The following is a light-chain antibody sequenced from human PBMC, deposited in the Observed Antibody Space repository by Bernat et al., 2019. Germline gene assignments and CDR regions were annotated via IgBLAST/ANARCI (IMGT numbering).Light chain of an antibody. V-gene: IGLV3-21*04. CDR1: NIGSKS. Sequence: SYVLTQPPSVSVAPGKTARITCGGNNIGSKSVHWYQQKPGQAPVLVIYYDSDRPSGIPERFSGSNSGNTATLTISRVEAGDEADYCCQVWDSSSDYVFGTGTKVTVL. CDR3: QVWDSSSDYV. CDR2: YDS. J-gene: IGLJ1*01.